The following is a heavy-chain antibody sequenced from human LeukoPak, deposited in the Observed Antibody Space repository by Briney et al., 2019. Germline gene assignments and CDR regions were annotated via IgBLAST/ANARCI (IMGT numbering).Heavy chain of an antibody. Sequence: SETLSLTCTVSGGSISSHYWSWIRQPPGKGLEWIGYIYYSGSTNYNPSFKSRVTISVDTSKNQFSLKLSSVTAADTAVYYCARGYYYYYMDVWGKGTTVTVSS. V-gene: IGHV4-59*11. CDR1: GGSISSHY. CDR2: IYYSGST. CDR3: ARGYYYYYMDV. J-gene: IGHJ6*03.